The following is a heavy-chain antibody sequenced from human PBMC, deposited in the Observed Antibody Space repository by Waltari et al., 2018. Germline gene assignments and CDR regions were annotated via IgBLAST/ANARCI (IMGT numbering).Heavy chain of an antibody. CDR2: ISGGGDGT. Sequence: EVQLLESGGGLVQPGGSLRLSCAAYGSIFSDYIMNGVRQAPGKGLEWVSGISGGGDGTYYSDSWKDRFTTSRDNSKNTLYLQMSSLRVEDTAIYYCAKDGYGSADYWGQGTLVTVSS. D-gene: IGHD3-10*01. J-gene: IGHJ4*02. CDR3: AKDGYGSADY. V-gene: IGHV3-23*01. CDR1: GSIFSDYI.